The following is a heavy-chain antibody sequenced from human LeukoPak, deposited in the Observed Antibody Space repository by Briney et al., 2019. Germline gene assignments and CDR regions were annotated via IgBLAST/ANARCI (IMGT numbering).Heavy chain of an antibody. Sequence: GGSLRLSCAASGFTFSTSTMNWVRQAPGKGLEWVSSIGYTSTDKYYVASVKGRFTISRDNAENSLYLQMNSLRAEDSAVYYCAKDLSLARPPRYYDYWGPGTLVTVSS. CDR3: AKDLSLARPPRYYDY. J-gene: IGHJ4*02. CDR1: GFTFSTST. CDR2: IGYTSTDK. D-gene: IGHD3-16*02. V-gene: IGHV3-21*01.